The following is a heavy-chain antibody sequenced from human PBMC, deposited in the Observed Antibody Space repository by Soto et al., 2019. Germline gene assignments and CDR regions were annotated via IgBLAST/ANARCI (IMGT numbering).Heavy chain of an antibody. CDR3: ARWGQYCSSTSCYNYYYYGMDV. D-gene: IGHD2-2*01. CDR2: IKQDGSEK. CDR1: GFTFSSYW. J-gene: IGHJ6*02. Sequence: GGSLRLSCAASGFTFSSYWMSWVRQAPGKGLEWVANIKQDGSEKYYVDSVKGRFTISRDNAKNSLYLQMNSLRAEDTAVYYCARWGQYCSSTSCYNYYYYGMDVWGQGTTVTVS. V-gene: IGHV3-7*03.